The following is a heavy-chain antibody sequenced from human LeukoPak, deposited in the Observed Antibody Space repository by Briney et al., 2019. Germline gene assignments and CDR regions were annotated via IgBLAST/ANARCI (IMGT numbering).Heavy chain of an antibody. Sequence: PGGSLRLSCAASGFTFSSYNMNWVRQAPGKGLEWVSSTSSSSSYIYYADSLKGRFTISRDNSKNTLYLQMNSLRAEDTAVYYCARGSNIAAADYYYYYGMDVWGQGTTVTVSS. CDR2: TSSSSSYI. D-gene: IGHD6-13*01. V-gene: IGHV3-21*01. CDR3: ARGSNIAAADYYYYYGMDV. J-gene: IGHJ6*02. CDR1: GFTFSSYN.